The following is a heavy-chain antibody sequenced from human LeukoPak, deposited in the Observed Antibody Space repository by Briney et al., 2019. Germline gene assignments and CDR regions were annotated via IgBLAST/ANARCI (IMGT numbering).Heavy chain of an antibody. J-gene: IGHJ4*02. CDR3: ARDGLPVALDK. CDR2: VNPDMSEK. Sequence: TGGSLRLSCAVSGFTLSSYNMNWVRQAPGKGLEWIANVNPDMSEKNYVESVKGRFTISRDKVKNSLYLQMNSLRGDDTAVYYCARDGLPVALDKWGQGTLVTVSS. V-gene: IGHV3-7*01. D-gene: IGHD2-2*01. CDR1: GFTLSSYN.